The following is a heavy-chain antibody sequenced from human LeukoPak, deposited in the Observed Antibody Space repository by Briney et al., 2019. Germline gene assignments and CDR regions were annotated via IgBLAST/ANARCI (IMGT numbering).Heavy chain of an antibody. Sequence: GGSLRLSCAASGFTVSSNYMSWVRQAPGKGLEWVSVIYSGGNTYYADSVKGRFTISRDNSKNTLYLQMNSLRAEDTAVYYCARDAYYYDQVGAFDIWGQGTMVTVSS. CDR3: ARDAYYYDQVGAFDI. CDR1: GFTVSSNY. V-gene: IGHV3-66*02. CDR2: IYSGGNT. J-gene: IGHJ3*02. D-gene: IGHD3-22*01.